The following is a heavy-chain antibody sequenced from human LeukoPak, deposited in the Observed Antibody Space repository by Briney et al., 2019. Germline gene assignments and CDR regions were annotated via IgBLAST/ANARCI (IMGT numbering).Heavy chain of an antibody. Sequence: SETLSLTCTVSGGSISSYYWSWIRQPPGKGLEWIGYIYYSGSTNYNPSLQSRVTISVDTSKNQFSLKLSSVTAADTAVYYCARHGDGGNSYDYWGQGTLVTVSS. CDR3: ARHGDGGNSYDY. J-gene: IGHJ4*02. CDR1: GGSISSYY. CDR2: IYYSGST. V-gene: IGHV4-59*08. D-gene: IGHD4-23*01.